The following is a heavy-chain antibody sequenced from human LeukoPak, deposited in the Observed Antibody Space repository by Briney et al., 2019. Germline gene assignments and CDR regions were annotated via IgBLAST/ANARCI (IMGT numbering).Heavy chain of an antibody. Sequence: SETLSLTCTVSGVSISSSHWSWIRQPVGKGLEWIARTYKNGDIKYNPSLKSRVTISVDTSKNQFSLKLSSVTAADTAVYYCARPRYCSGGSCYWPDAFDIWGQGTMVTVSS. CDR2: TYKNGDI. V-gene: IGHV4-4*07. D-gene: IGHD2-15*01. CDR1: GVSISSSH. J-gene: IGHJ3*02. CDR3: ARPRYCSGGSCYWPDAFDI.